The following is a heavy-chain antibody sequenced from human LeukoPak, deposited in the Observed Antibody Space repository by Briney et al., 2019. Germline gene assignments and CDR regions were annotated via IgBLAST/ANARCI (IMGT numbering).Heavy chain of an antibody. CDR2: IRYDGSNK. J-gene: IGHJ4*02. CDR3: ARPYDFWSGSLDY. V-gene: IGHV3-30*02. D-gene: IGHD3-3*01. CDR1: GFTFSSYG. Sequence: GGSLRLSCAASGFTFSSYGMHWVRQAPGKGLEWVAFIRYDGSNKYYADSVKGRFTISRDNSKNTLYLQMNSLRAEGTAVYYCARPYDFWSGSLDYWGQGTLVTVSS.